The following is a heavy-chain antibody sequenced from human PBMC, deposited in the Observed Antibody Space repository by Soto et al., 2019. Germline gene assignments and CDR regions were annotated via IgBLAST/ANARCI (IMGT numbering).Heavy chain of an antibody. V-gene: IGHV1-69*13. Sequence: GASVKVSCKASGGTFSSYAISWVRRAPGQGLEWMGGIIPIFGTANYAQKFQGRVTITADESTSTAYMELSSLRSEDTAVYYCAREMATIRDGDYFDYWGQGTLVTVSS. D-gene: IGHD5-12*01. J-gene: IGHJ4*02. CDR2: IIPIFGTA. CDR1: GGTFSSYA. CDR3: AREMATIRDGDYFDY.